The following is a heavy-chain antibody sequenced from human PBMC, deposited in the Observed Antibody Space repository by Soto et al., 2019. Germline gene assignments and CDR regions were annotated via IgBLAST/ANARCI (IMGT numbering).Heavy chain of an antibody. J-gene: IGHJ6*02. V-gene: IGHV1-69*13. CDR2: IIPIFGTA. CDR1: GYTFTSYG. D-gene: IGHD2-15*01. Sequence: QVQLVQSGAEVKKPGASVKVSCKASGYTFTSYGISWVRQAPGQGLEWMGGIIPIFGTANYAQKFQGRVTITADESTSTAYMELSSLRSEDTAVYYCARSVDEKTEVVAATLYYYYYYGMDVWGQGTTVTVSS. CDR3: ARSVDEKTEVVAATLYYYYYYGMDV.